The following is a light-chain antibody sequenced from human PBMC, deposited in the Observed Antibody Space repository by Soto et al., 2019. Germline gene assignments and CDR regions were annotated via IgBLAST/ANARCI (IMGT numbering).Light chain of an antibody. CDR3: QQYDSYPRT. CDR2: AAS. CDR1: QGISSY. J-gene: IGKJ1*01. V-gene: IGKV1-8*01. Sequence: AIRMTQSPSSFSASTGDGVTITCRASQGISSYLAWYQQKPGKAPKLLIYAASTLQSGVPSRFSGSGSGTASTLTTSCLQSEDFATYFCQQYDSYPRTFGQGTKVEIK.